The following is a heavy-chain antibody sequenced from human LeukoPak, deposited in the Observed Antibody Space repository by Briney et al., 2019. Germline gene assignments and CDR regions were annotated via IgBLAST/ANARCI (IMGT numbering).Heavy chain of an antibody. Sequence: PGRSLRLSCAASGFTFRSYWLHWVRQAPGKGLVWVSRINSDGSSTSYADSVKGRFTISRPNAKHTLYLQMNSLRAEDRAVYSCARARGSGWYAGYCYYGMDVWGQGTTVTVSS. CDR1: GFTFRSYW. D-gene: IGHD6-13*01. CDR3: ARARGSGWYAGYCYYGMDV. V-gene: IGHV3-74*01. CDR2: INSDGSST. J-gene: IGHJ6*02.